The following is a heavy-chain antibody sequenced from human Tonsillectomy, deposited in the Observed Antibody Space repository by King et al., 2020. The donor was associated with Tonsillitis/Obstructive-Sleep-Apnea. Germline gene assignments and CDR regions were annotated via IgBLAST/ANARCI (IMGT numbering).Heavy chain of an antibody. CDR3: TTVVKGYWYFDL. CDR2: SRGKTNGGTT. Sequence: VQLVESGGGLVEPGGSLRLSCAASGFTFNDAWMSWVRQAPGEGREWGGRSRGKTNGGTTDYAAPGKGRLTISRDDSKNTLFLQMNSLKADDTALYYCTTVVKGYWYFDLWGRGTLVTVSS. CDR1: GFTFNDAW. V-gene: IGHV3-15*01. J-gene: IGHJ2*01.